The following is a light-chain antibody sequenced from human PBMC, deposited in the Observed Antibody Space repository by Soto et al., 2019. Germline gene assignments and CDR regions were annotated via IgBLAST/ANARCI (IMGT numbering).Light chain of an antibody. CDR3: QQYDYSRT. V-gene: IGKV1-5*01. J-gene: IGKJ1*01. CDR1: QSVNNL. Sequence: DIQLTQSPSTLSASVGDRVTITCRASQSVNNLLAWYQQKPGKAPKLLIFDVSKLESGVPSRFSGSGSGTEFTLTISSLHFDDFATYYCQQYDYSRTFGQGTNLEIK. CDR2: DVS.